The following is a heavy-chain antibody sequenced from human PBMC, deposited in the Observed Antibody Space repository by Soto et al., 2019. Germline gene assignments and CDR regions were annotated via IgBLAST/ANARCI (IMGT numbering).Heavy chain of an antibody. Sequence: SETLSLTCTVSGGSISSSSYYWGWIRQPPGKGLEWIGSIYYSGSTYYNPSLKSRVTISVDTSKNQFSLKLSSVTAADTAVYYCARQGCSSTSCYSSSYYYYYGMDVWGQGTTVTVSS. CDR1: GGSISSSSYY. J-gene: IGHJ6*02. CDR2: IYYSGST. V-gene: IGHV4-39*01. D-gene: IGHD2-2*02. CDR3: ARQGCSSTSCYSSSYYYYYGMDV.